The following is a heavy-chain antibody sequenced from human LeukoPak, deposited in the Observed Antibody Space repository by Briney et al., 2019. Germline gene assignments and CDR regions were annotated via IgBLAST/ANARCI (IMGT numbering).Heavy chain of an antibody. V-gene: IGHV3-23*01. Sequence: GGSLRLSCAASGFTFSGYAMSWVRQAPGKGLEWVSDISGSGSASYYADSVKGRFTISRDSSKNTLYLQMNSLRAEDTAVYYCAKAHGGTFDYWGQGTLVTVSS. CDR2: ISGSGSAS. D-gene: IGHD4-23*01. J-gene: IGHJ4*02. CDR3: AKAHGGTFDY. CDR1: GFTFSGYA.